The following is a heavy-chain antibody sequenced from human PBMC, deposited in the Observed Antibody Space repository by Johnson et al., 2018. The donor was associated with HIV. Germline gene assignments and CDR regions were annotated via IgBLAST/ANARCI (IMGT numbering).Heavy chain of an antibody. D-gene: IGHD5-18*01. CDR1: GSTFSSLW. CDR2: IKQDGSEK. J-gene: IGHJ3*02. CDR3: ARAIVTPDEVAFDI. V-gene: IGHV3-7*02. Sequence: EVQLVESGGGLVQPGGSRSLSCAASGSTFSSLWMSWVRQAPGKGLERVANIKQDGSEKYYVDSVKGRFTISRDNAKNSLYLQMKRLRAEDTAVYYCARAIVTPDEVAFDIWGQGTLVTVSS.